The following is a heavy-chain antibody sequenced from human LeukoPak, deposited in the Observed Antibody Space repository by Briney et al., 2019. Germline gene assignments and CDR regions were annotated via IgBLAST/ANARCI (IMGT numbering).Heavy chain of an antibody. J-gene: IGHJ4*02. Sequence: GGSLRLSCAASGFTFSSYSMNWVRQAPGKGLEWVSSISSSSSYIYYADSVKGRFTIPRDNAKNSLYLQMNSLRAKDTAVYYCARVRVGTGWGLHNPLDYWGQGTLVTVSS. CDR3: ARVRVGTGWGLHNPLDY. V-gene: IGHV3-21*01. CDR2: ISSSSSYI. CDR1: GFTFSSYS. D-gene: IGHD1-14*01.